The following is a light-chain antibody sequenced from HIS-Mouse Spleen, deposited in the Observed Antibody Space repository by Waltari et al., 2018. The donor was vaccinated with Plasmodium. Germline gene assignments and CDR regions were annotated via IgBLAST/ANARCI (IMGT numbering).Light chain of an antibody. CDR2: GAS. CDR1: QSCSRSY. Sequence: EIVLTQSPGTLSLSPGERATLSCRASQSCSRSYVAWYHQKPGQAPRLLIYGASSRATGIPDRFSGSGSGTDFTLTISRLEPEDFAVYYCQQYGSSPPTFGQGTKVEIK. CDR3: QQYGSSPPT. V-gene: IGKV3-20*01. J-gene: IGKJ1*01.